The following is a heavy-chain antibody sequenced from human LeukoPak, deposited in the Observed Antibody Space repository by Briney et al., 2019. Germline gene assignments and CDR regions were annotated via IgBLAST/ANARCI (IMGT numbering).Heavy chain of an antibody. D-gene: IGHD3-9*01. CDR3: ARRGWDTLTGNYYFDY. V-gene: IGHV4-39*01. Sequence: SETLSLTCTVSGGSISSSSYYWGWIRQPPGKGLEWIGSIYYSGSTYYNPSLKSRVTISVDTSKNQFSLKLSSVTAADTAVYYCARRGWDTLTGNYYFDYWGQGTLVTVSS. J-gene: IGHJ4*02. CDR2: IYYSGST. CDR1: GGSISSSSYY.